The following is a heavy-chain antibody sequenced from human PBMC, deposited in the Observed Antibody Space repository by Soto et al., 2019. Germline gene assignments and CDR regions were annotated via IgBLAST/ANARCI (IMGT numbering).Heavy chain of an antibody. CDR2: IYYSGST. CDR1: GGSISSSSYY. V-gene: IGHV4-39*01. Sequence: QLQLQESGPGLVKPSETLSLTCTVSGGSISSSSYYWGWIRQPPGKGLEWIGSIYYSGSTYYNPSLKSRVTISVDTSKNQFSLKLSSVTAADTAVYYCARTPNGSGSYYPSYYYYYMDVWGKGTTVTVSS. D-gene: IGHD3-10*01. CDR3: ARTPNGSGSYYPSYYYYYMDV. J-gene: IGHJ6*03.